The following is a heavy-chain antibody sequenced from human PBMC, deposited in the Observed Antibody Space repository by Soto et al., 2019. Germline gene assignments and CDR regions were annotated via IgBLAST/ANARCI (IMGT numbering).Heavy chain of an antibody. CDR3: ARDSCGGDCPVGY. CDR1: GFTFSSYG. Sequence: QVQLVESGGGVVQPGRSLRLSCAASGFTFSSYGMHWVRQAPGKGLEWVAVIWYDGSNKYYADSVKGRFTISRDNSKNTLYLQMYSLRAEDTAVYYCARDSCGGDCPVGYWGQGTLVTVSS. J-gene: IGHJ4*02. V-gene: IGHV3-33*01. CDR2: IWYDGSNK. D-gene: IGHD2-21*02.